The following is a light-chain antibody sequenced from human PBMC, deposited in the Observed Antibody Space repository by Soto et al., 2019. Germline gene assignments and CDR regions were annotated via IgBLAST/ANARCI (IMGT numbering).Light chain of an antibody. CDR3: NSYASGNARV. CDR1: SSDIGDYDY. J-gene: IGLJ1*01. V-gene: IGLV2-14*01. CDR2: EVS. Sequence: QSVLTQPASVSGSPGQSITISCTGTSSDIGDYDYVSWYQQHPGKAPKLLISEVSNRPSGVSNRFSGSKSGNTASLTISGLQAEDEAEYYCNSYASGNARVFGTGTKVTVL.